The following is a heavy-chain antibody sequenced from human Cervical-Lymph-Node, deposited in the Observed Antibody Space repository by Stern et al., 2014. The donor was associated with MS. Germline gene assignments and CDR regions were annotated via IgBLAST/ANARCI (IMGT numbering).Heavy chain of an antibody. CDR2: INSDGSRT. J-gene: IGHJ4*02. CDR3: ARDPLASHFGSGTYPMY. D-gene: IGHD3-10*01. V-gene: IGHV3-74*01. Sequence: EVQLVESGGGLVQPGGSLRLSCAASGFSFGSFYMHWVRQAPGKGLVWFARINSDGSRTAYADSVKGRFTISRDNAENTLYLEMNSLRAEDTAVFYCARDPLASHFGSGTYPMYWGQGTLVTVSS. CDR1: GFSFGSFY.